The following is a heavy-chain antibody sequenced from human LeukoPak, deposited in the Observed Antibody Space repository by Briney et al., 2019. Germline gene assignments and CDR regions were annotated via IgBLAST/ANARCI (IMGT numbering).Heavy chain of an antibody. J-gene: IGHJ2*01. CDR3: ARVVARDQVGYFDL. Sequence: EASVKVSCKASGYTFTSYAMNWVRQAPGQGLEWMGWINTNTGNPTYAQGFTGRFVFSLDTSVSTAYLQISSLKAEDTAVYYCARVVARDQVGYFDLWGRGTLVTVSS. CDR1: GYTFTSYA. CDR2: INTNTGNP. V-gene: IGHV7-4-1*02. D-gene: IGHD5-12*01.